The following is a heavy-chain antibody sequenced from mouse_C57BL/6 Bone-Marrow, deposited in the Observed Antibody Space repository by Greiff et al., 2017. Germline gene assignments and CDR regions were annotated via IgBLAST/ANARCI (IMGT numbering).Heavy chain of an antibody. D-gene: IGHD1-1*01. CDR2: IYPGSGST. CDR3: ARERDYYGTVHY. J-gene: IGHJ2*01. CDR1: GYTFTSYW. Sequence: VQGVESGAELVKPGASVKMSCKASGYTFTSYWITWVKQRPGQGLEWIGDIYPGSGSTNYNEKFKSKATLTVDTSSSTAYMQLSSLTSEDSAVYYCARERDYYGTVHYWGQGTTLTVSS. V-gene: IGHV1-55*01.